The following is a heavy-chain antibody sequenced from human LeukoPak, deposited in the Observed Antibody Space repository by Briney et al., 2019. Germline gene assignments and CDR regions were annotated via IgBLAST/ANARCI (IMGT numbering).Heavy chain of an antibody. CDR1: GDSISSGSHY. Sequence: PSETLSLTCIVSGDSISSGSHYWGWIRQPPGKGLEWIANIYYSGSTYYNPSLKSRVTMSVDTSKNQFSLKLSSVTAADTAVYYCARDRGVQRGDTFDYWGQGTLVTVSS. V-gene: IGHV4-39*07. CDR2: IYYSGST. D-gene: IGHD3-3*01. J-gene: IGHJ4*02. CDR3: ARDRGVQRGDTFDY.